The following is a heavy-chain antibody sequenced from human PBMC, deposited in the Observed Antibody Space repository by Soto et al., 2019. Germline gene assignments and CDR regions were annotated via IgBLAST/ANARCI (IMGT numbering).Heavy chain of an antibody. CDR2: MNPNSGNT. V-gene: IGHV1-8*01. J-gene: IGHJ4*02. CDR3: ARRGINWNDFAFCY. CDR1: GYTFTSYD. D-gene: IGHD1-1*01. Sequence: GASVKVSCKASGYTFTSYDINWVRQATGQGLEWMGWMNPNSGNTGYAQKFQGRVTMTRNTSISTAYMELSSLRSEDTAVYYCARRGINWNDFAFCYWGQGTLVTVSS.